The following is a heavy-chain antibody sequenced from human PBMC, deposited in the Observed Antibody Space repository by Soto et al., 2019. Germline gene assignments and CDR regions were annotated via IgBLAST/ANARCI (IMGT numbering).Heavy chain of an antibody. CDR1: GITISTYG. V-gene: IGHV3-33*03. CDR3: AGAAADGWFDP. J-gene: IGHJ5*02. Sequence: QVQLVESGGGVVQPGRSLRLSCQASGITISTYGMHWVRQAPGKGLEWVAVIWFDGKNIYYADSVKGRFTISRDTSKNTLFLQMNSLRVEDTAVYYCAGAAADGWFDPWGQGTLVTVSS. D-gene: IGHD6-13*01. CDR2: IWFDGKNI.